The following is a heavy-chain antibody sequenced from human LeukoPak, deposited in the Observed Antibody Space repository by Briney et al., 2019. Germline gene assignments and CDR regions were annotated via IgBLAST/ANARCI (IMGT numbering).Heavy chain of an antibody. Sequence: PSVKLSCKASGCTFSSYAISWVRQAPGQGLEWMGGIIPIFGTANYAQKFQGRVTITTDESTSTACMELSSLRSEDTAVYYCARDRYCSGGSCYYYMDVWGKGTTVTVSS. CDR1: GCTFSSYA. CDR3: ARDRYCSGGSCYYYMDV. D-gene: IGHD2-15*01. V-gene: IGHV1-69*05. J-gene: IGHJ6*03. CDR2: IIPIFGTA.